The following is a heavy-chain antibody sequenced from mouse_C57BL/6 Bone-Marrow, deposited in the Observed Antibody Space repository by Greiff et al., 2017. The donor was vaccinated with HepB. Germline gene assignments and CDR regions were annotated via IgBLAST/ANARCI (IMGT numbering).Heavy chain of an antibody. V-gene: IGHV1-64*01. D-gene: IGHD2-1*01. Sequence: VQLQQPGAELVKPGASVKLSCKASGYTFTSYWMHWVKQRPGQGLEWIGMIHPNSGSTNYNEKFKSKATLTVDKSSITAYMQLSSLTSEDSSVYYWARWGDGNYPWFAYWGQGTLVTVSA. CDR1: GYTFTSYW. J-gene: IGHJ3*01. CDR3: ARWGDGNYPWFAY. CDR2: IHPNSGST.